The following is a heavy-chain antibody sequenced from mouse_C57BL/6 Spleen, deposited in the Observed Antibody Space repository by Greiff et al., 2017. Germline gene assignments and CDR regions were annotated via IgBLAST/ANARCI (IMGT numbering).Heavy chain of an antibody. J-gene: IGHJ3*01. V-gene: IGHV1-82*01. Sequence: VQLQQSGPELVKPGASVKISCKASGYAFSSSWMNWVKQRPGQCLEWIGRIYPGAGDTNYNGKFKGKATLTADKSSSTAYMQLSSLTSEDSAVYFCATPYYGSSYEAWFAYWGQGTLVTVSA. D-gene: IGHD1-1*01. CDR1: GYAFSSSW. CDR3: ATPYYGSSYEAWFAY. CDR2: IYPGAGDT.